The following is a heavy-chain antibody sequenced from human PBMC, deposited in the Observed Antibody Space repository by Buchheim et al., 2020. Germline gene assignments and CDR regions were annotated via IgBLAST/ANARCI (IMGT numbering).Heavy chain of an antibody. J-gene: IGHJ4*02. CDR3: AKEDSSRDFLSGDYTLIYY. Sequence: EVQLLASGGGLVQPGGSLRLSCAASGFTFSSYAMSWVRQGPGTGLEWVSAIRGSGGSTFYADSVKGRFTVSRDNSKDTLYLQMNSLRAEDTAVYYCAKEDSSRDFLSGDYTLIYYWGQGTL. D-gene: IGHD3-3*01. CDR1: GFTFSSYA. CDR2: IRGSGGST. V-gene: IGHV3-23*01.